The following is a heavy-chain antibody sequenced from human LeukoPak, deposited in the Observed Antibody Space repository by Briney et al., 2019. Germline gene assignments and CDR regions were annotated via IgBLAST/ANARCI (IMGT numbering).Heavy chain of an antibody. CDR3: ATAVSVAGDS. CDR2: INEDGGER. Sequence: GGSLRLSCAASGFTLSRYWMSWVRQAPGKGLEWVANINEDGGERHYVDTVKGRFTISRDNAKNSVYLQMHSLRAEDTAVYYCATAVSVAGDSWGQGTLVTVSS. CDR1: GFTLSRYW. J-gene: IGHJ5*01. D-gene: IGHD6-19*01. V-gene: IGHV3-7*01.